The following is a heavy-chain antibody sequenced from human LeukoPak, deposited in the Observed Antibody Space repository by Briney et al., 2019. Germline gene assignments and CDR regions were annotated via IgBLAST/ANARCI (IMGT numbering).Heavy chain of an antibody. CDR1: GYSFTNYW. CDR3: ARPARGYYGSGSYVDY. J-gene: IGHJ4*02. V-gene: IGHV5-51*01. D-gene: IGHD3-10*01. CDR2: IYPGDSDT. Sequence: GGPLKISCKGSGYSFTNYWIGWVRQMPGKGLEWMGIIYPGDSDTRYYPSFQGQVTISADESISTAYLQWGSLMASDTAIYYCARPARGYYGSGSYVDYWGQGTLVTVSS.